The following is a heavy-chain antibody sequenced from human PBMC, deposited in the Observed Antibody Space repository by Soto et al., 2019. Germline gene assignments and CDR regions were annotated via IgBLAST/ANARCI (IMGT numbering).Heavy chain of an antibody. J-gene: IGHJ4*02. CDR2: GST. D-gene: IGHD2-2*02. CDR3: ARIVVVPAATPYYFDY. Sequence: GSTYYNPSLKSRVTISVDTSKNQFSLKLSSVTAADTAVYYCARIVVVPAATPYYFDYWGQGTLVTVSS. V-gene: IGHV4-31*02.